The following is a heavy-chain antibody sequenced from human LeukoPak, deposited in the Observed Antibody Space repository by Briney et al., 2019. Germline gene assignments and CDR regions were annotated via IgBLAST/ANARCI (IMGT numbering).Heavy chain of an antibody. V-gene: IGHV3-48*01. CDR1: GFTFSSYS. D-gene: IGHD3-16*01. Sequence: GGSLRLSCAASGFTFSSYSMNWVRQAPGKGLEWVSYITSSSSTIYYADSVKGRFTISRDNAKNSLYLQMNSLRAEDTAVYYCARGRGDYYGYWGQGTLVTVSS. CDR2: ITSSSSTI. CDR3: ARGRGDYYGY. J-gene: IGHJ4*02.